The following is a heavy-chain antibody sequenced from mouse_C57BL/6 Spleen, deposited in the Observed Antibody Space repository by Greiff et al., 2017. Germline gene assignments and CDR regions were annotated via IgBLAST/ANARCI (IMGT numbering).Heavy chain of an antibody. D-gene: IGHD1-1*01. CDR2: IRNKANGYTT. V-gene: IGHV7-3*01. CDR1: GFTFTDYY. CDR3: ARYPLFITGYFDY. Sequence: DVMLVESGGGLVQPGGSLSLSCAASGFTFTDYYMSWVRQPPGKALEWLGFIRNKANGYTTEYSASVKGRFTISRDTSQSILYLQRNALRAEDSATYYCARYPLFITGYFDYWGQGTTLTVSS. J-gene: IGHJ2*01.